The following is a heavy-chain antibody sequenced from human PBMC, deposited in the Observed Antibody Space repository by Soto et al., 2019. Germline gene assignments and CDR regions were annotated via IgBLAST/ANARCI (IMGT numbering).Heavy chain of an antibody. CDR3: AKDGSHNFDY. CDR2: MSYDGSNE. CDR1: GFTFSHYA. V-gene: IGHV3-30*18. Sequence: QVQLVESGGGVVQPGRSLRLSCAASGFTFSHYAMHWVRQAPGKGLEWVALMSYDGSNEYYADSVKGRFTISRDNSKNTLYPQMNSLRAEDTAVYYLAKDGSHNFDYWGQGTLVTVSS. J-gene: IGHJ4*02. D-gene: IGHD1-26*01.